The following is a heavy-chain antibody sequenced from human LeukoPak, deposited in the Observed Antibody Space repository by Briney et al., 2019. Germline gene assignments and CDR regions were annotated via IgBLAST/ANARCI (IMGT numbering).Heavy chain of an antibody. J-gene: IGHJ3*02. Sequence: GESLKISCKGSGYSFTSHWIGWVRQMPGKGLEWMGIIYPGDSDTRYSPSFQGQVTISADKSISTAYLQWSSLKASDTAMYYCARPISGSDDAFDIWGQGTMVTVSS. CDR3: ARPISGSDDAFDI. CDR1: GYSFTSHW. V-gene: IGHV5-51*01. CDR2: IYPGDSDT. D-gene: IGHD3-3*02.